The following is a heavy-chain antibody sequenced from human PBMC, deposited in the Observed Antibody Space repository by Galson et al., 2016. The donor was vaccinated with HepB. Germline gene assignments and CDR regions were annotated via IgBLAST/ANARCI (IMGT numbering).Heavy chain of an antibody. CDR2: IYPGDSDT. Sequence: QSGAEVTKPGESLKISCKGSGYSFTSYWIGWVRQMPGKGLEWMGIIYPGDSDTRYSPSFQGQVTISADKSISTAYLQWSSLKASDTAMYYCARSRPYYYDSSGYSDYWGQGTLVIVSS. CDR3: ARSRPYYYDSSGYSDY. J-gene: IGHJ4*02. V-gene: IGHV5-51*01. D-gene: IGHD3-22*01. CDR1: GYSFTSYW.